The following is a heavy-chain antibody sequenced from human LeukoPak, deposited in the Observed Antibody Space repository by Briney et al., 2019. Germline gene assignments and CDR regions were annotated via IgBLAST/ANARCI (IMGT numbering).Heavy chain of an antibody. Sequence: GGSLRLSCAASGFTFSSYGMHWVRQAPGKGLEWVAVISYDGSNKYYADSVKGRFTISRDNSKNTLYLQMNSLRAEDTAVYYCAKDFLPYGDLRYFDYWGQGTLVTVSS. D-gene: IGHD4-17*01. J-gene: IGHJ4*02. CDR2: ISYDGSNK. CDR1: GFTFSSYG. V-gene: IGHV3-30*18. CDR3: AKDFLPYGDLRYFDY.